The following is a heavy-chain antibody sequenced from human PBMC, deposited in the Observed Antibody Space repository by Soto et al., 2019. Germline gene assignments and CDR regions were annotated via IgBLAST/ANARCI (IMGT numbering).Heavy chain of an antibody. Sequence: GASVKVSCKASGYTFTSYAMHWVRQAPGQRLEWMGWINAGNGNTKYSQKFQGRVTITRDTSASTAYMELSSLRSEDTAVYYCARAGQPLLGYFDYWGQGTLVTVSS. V-gene: IGHV1-3*01. J-gene: IGHJ4*02. CDR3: ARAGQPLLGYFDY. D-gene: IGHD2-21*02. CDR2: INAGNGNT. CDR1: GYTFTSYA.